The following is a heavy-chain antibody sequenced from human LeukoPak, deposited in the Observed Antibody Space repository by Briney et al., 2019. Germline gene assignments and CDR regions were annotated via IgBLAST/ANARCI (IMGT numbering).Heavy chain of an antibody. CDR1: GGSIGTYS. V-gene: IGHV4-34*01. CDR2: INHSGST. CDR3: ARGRYYDSSGYYYRPFDY. Sequence: SETLSLTCTVSGGSIGTYSWNWIRQPPGKGLEWIGEINHSGSTNYNPSLKSRVTISVDTSKNQFSLKLSSVTAADAAVYYCARGRYYDSSGYYYRPFDYWGQGTLVTVSS. J-gene: IGHJ4*02. D-gene: IGHD3-22*01.